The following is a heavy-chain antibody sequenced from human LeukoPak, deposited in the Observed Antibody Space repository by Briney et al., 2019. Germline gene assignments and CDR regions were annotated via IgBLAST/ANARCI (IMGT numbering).Heavy chain of an antibody. V-gene: IGHV1-18*01. CDR3: ARDGHAFDI. J-gene: IGHJ3*02. CDR1: GYTFTSYD. CDR2: ISAYSGNT. Sequence: ASVKVSCKASGYTFTSYDINWVRQATGQGLEWMGWISAYSGNTHYAQNLQGRVTVTTDTSTSTAYMELRSLRSDDTAVYYCARDGHAFDIWGQGTMVTVSS. D-gene: IGHD3/OR15-3a*01.